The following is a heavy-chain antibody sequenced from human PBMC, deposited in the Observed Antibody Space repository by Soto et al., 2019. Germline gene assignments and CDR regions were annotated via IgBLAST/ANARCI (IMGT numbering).Heavy chain of an antibody. V-gene: IGHV3-23*01. CDR3: AKARIMITFGAIYH. Sequence: XGSLKLSCAASGFTFSSYAMSWVRQAPGKGLEWVSAIIGSGGSTYYADSVKGRSTISRDNSKNTLYLQMNSLRAEDTAVYYCAKARIMITFGAIYHWGQGKLVTVSS. J-gene: IGHJ5*02. CDR1: GFTFSSYA. CDR2: IIGSGGST. D-gene: IGHD3-16*01.